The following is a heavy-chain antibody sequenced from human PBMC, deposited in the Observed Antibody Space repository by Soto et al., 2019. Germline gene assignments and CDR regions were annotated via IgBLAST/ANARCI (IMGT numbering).Heavy chain of an antibody. CDR3: ARHVGEVVIITTIMFDP. V-gene: IGHV5-10-1*01. D-gene: IGHD3-22*01. CDR1: GYNFTSYW. Sequence: GESLKISCKGSGYNFTSYWISWVRQMPGKGLEWMGKIDPSDSYTNYSPSFQGHVTISADKSISTAYLQWSSLKASDTAIYYCARHVGEVVIITTIMFDPWGQGTLVTVSS. CDR2: IDPSDSYT. J-gene: IGHJ5*02.